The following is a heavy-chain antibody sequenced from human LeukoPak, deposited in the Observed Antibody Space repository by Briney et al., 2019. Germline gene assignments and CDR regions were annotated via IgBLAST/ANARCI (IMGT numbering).Heavy chain of an antibody. CDR1: GFSISDYW. V-gene: IGHV3-7*01. J-gene: IGHJ5*02. Sequence: GGSLRLSCVASGFSISDYWMTWVRPAPGKGLEWVANIKQDGSEKTYVDSVKGRFTISRDNAKNSIFLQMNSLRVEDMAIYYCVRDGGTDWYDPWGQGTLVSVSS. D-gene: IGHD3-16*01. CDR2: IKQDGSEK. CDR3: VRDGGTDWYDP.